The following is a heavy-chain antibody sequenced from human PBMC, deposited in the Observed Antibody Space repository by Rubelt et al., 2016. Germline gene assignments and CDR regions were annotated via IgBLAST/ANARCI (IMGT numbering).Heavy chain of an antibody. Sequence: QVQPQQWGAGLLKPSETLSLTCAVYGGSFSGYYWSWIRQPPGKGLEWIGEINHSGRTNYNPSLKSRVTISVDTSKNQCSLKLSAVTAAVTAVYYCASGSSEWLMDAFDIWGQGTMVTVSS. D-gene: IGHD6-19*01. V-gene: IGHV4-34*01. CDR3: ASGSSEWLMDAFDI. CDR1: GGSFSGYY. J-gene: IGHJ3*02. CDR2: INHSGRT.